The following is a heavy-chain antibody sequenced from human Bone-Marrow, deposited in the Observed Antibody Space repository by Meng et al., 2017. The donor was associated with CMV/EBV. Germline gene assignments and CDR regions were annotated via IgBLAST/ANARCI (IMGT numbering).Heavy chain of an antibody. CDR3: ARSGVAIPHIAARRRNGMDV. D-gene: IGHD6-6*01. V-gene: IGHV4-31*03. J-gene: IGHJ6*02. Sequence: SETLSLTCTVSGGSISSGGYYWSWIRQHPGKGLEWIGYIYYSGSTYYNPSLKSRVTISVDTSKNQFSLKLSSVTAADTAVYYCARSGVAIPHIAARRRNGMDVWGQGTTVTVSS. CDR2: IYYSGST. CDR1: GGSISSGGYY.